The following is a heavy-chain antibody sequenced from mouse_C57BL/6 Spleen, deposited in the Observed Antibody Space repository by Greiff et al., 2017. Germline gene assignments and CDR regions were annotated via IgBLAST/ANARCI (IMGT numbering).Heavy chain of an antibody. V-gene: IGHV1-52*01. CDR3: ARGRYDGCFAY. CDR1: GYTFTSYW. Sequence: VQLQQPGAELVRPGSSVKLSCKASGYTFTSYWMHWVKQRPIQGLEWIGNIDPSDSETHYNQKFKDKATLTLDKSASTAYMQLSSLTSEDSAVYYCARGRYDGCFAYWGQGTLVTVSA. J-gene: IGHJ3*01. CDR2: IDPSDSET. D-gene: IGHD2-12*01.